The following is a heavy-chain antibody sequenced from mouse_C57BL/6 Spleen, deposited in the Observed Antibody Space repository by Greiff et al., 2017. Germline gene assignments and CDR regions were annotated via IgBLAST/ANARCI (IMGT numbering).Heavy chain of an antibody. CDR3: ARSDYYGSSHYFDY. Sequence: VQVVESGPELVKPGASVKISCKASGYAFSSSWMNWVKQRPGKGLEWIGRIYPGDGDTNYNGKFKGKATLTADKSSSTAYMQLSSLTSEDSAVYFCARSDYYGSSHYFDYWGQGTTLTVSS. V-gene: IGHV1-82*01. CDR2: IYPGDGDT. J-gene: IGHJ2*01. CDR1: GYAFSSSW. D-gene: IGHD1-1*01.